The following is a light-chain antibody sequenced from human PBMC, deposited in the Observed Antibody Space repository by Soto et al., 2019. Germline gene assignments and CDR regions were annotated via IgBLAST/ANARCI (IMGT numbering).Light chain of an antibody. V-gene: IGKV3-20*01. CDR2: GAS. CDR1: QSITNSY. J-gene: IGKJ3*01. CDR3: QQYGSSRFT. Sequence: EIVLTQSPGTLSLSPGERATLSCRASQSITNSYLAWYQQKPGQAPRLLVYGASSRATGIPDRFSGSGSGTDFTLTIIRLEPEDLAVYYCQQYGSSRFTFGPGTKVDVK.